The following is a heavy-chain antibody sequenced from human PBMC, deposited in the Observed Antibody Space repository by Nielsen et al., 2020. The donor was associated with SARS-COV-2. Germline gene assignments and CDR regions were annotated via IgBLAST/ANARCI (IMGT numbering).Heavy chain of an antibody. J-gene: IGHJ4*02. V-gene: IGHV3-20*01. CDR3: ARALDYYDSSGYYYNYFDY. CDR2: INWNGGST. D-gene: IGHD3-22*01. Sequence: GGSLRFSCAASGFTFDDYGMSWVRQAPGKGLEWVSGINWNGGSTGYADSVKGRFTISRDNAKNSLYLQMNSLRAEDTALYHCARALDYYDSSGYYYNYFDYWGQGTLVTVSS. CDR1: GFTFDDYG.